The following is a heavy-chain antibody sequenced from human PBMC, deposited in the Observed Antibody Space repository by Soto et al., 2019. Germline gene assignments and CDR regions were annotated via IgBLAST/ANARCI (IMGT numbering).Heavy chain of an antibody. CDR1: GFTFSSYG. D-gene: IGHD3-22*01. CDR2: ISYDGSNK. CDR3: AKDGGYYYDSSGYFDY. V-gene: IGHV3-30*18. J-gene: IGHJ4*02. Sequence: PGGSLRLSCAASGFTFSSYGMHWVRQAPGKGLEWVAVISYDGSNKYYADSVKGRFTISRDNSKNTLYLQMNSLRAEDTAVYYCAKDGGYYYDSSGYFDYWGQGTLVTVSS.